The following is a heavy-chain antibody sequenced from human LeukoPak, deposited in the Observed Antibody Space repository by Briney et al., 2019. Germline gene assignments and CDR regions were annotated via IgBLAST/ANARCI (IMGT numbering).Heavy chain of an antibody. J-gene: IGHJ4*02. V-gene: IGHV4-31*03. CDR2: IYYSGST. Sequence: SETLSLTCTVSGGSISSGGYYWSWIRQHPGKGLEWIGYIYYSGSTYYNPSLKSRVTISVDTSKNQFSLKLSSVTAADTAVYYCARDRVITFGGAIDPWAFDYWGQGTLVTVSS. CDR1: GGSISSGGYY. CDR3: ARDRVITFGGAIDPWAFDY. D-gene: IGHD3-16*02.